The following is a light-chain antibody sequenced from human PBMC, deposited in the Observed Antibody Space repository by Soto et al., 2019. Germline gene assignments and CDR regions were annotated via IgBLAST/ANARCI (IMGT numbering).Light chain of an antibody. CDR3: QQYDSYPYN. CDR2: KAS. CDR1: PSINNW. Sequence: DIQMTQSPSTLSASVGDRVTITCRTSPSINNWLAWYQQKPGKAPTLLIYKASLLESGVQSRFSGSGSGTEFTLTISSLQPDDFATYYCQQYDSYPYNFAQGTKLE. V-gene: IGKV1-5*03. J-gene: IGKJ2*01.